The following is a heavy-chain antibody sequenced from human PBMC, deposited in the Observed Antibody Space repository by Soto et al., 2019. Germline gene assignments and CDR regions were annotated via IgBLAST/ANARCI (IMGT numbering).Heavy chain of an antibody. CDR2: ISSSGSTI. CDR3: ARVRYYDSGSSINWFDP. CDR1: GFTFSDYY. D-gene: IGHD3-10*01. Sequence: QVQLVESGGGLVKPGGSLRLSSAASGFTFSDYYMTWIRQAPGKGLEWVSYISSSGSTIYYADSVKGRFTISRDNAKNSLFLQMNSLRAEDTAVYYCARVRYYDSGSSINWFDPWGQGNMVTVS. J-gene: IGHJ5*02. V-gene: IGHV3-11*01.